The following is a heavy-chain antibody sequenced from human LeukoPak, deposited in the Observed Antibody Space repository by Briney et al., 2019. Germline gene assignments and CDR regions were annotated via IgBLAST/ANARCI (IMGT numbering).Heavy chain of an antibody. D-gene: IGHD1-26*01. Sequence: SETLSLTCTVSGGSISSSSYYWGWLRHPPGKGLEWIASIYYSGSTYYNPSLKSRVTRSVDTSKNHFSLKLSSVTAADTAVYYCASPRGSGEYYFDYWGQGTLVTVSS. CDR1: GGSISSSSYY. J-gene: IGHJ4*02. CDR3: ASPRGSGEYYFDY. V-gene: IGHV4-39*01. CDR2: IYYSGST.